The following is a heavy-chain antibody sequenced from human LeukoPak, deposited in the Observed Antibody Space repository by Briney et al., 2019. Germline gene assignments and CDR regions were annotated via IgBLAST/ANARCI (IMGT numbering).Heavy chain of an antibody. D-gene: IGHD3-10*01. CDR3: ASDLRGRFDY. J-gene: IGHJ4*02. CDR1: GFTFSSYG. CDR2: ISYDGSNK. Sequence: QPGGSLRLSCAASGFTFSSYGMHWVRQAPGKGLEWVAVISYDGSNKYYADSVKGRFTISRDNSENTLYLQMDSLRAEDTAFYYCASDLRGRFDYWGQGALVTVSS. V-gene: IGHV3-30*03.